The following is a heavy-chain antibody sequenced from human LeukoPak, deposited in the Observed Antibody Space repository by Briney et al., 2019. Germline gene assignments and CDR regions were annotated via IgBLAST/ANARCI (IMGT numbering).Heavy chain of an antibody. CDR1: GFAFSTYG. V-gene: IGHV3-30*18. J-gene: IGHJ4*02. Sequence: PGRSLRLSCAASGFAFSTYGMQWVRQAPGKGLEWVAVISYDGKVKHYTDSVKGRFTISRDNSRNTLYLQMNSLGTEDTALYYCANEIHPRSSNGWPFDYWGQGTLVTVSS. D-gene: IGHD6-19*01. CDR2: ISYDGKVK. CDR3: ANEIHPRSSNGWPFDY.